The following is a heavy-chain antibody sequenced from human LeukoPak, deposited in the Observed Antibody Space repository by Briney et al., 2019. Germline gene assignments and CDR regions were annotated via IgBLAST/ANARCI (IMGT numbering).Heavy chain of an antibody. Sequence: SETLSLTCNVSGGSISSDYWSWIRQPPGKGLEWIGNIYYSGSTNYNPSLKSRVTISVDTSKNQFSLMLSSVPAADTALYYCARGGYIYGFDYWGQGTPVTVSS. CDR3: ARGGYIYGFDY. CDR1: GGSISSDY. J-gene: IGHJ4*02. D-gene: IGHD5-18*01. V-gene: IGHV4-59*08. CDR2: IYYSGST.